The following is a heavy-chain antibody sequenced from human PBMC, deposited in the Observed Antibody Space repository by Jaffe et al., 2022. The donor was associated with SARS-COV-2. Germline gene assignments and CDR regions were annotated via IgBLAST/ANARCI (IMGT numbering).Heavy chain of an antibody. Sequence: EVQVMESGGGLVKPGGSLRLSCAASGFTFNTAWMSWVRQAPGKGLEWVARIKSKPDGGTTDYAAPVKGRFTISRDDSKDTVFLQMNSLRTEDTAVYYCTAEYYGDYHYWGQGTLVTVSS. CDR2: IKSKPDGGTT. V-gene: IGHV3-15*01. CDR3: TAEYYGDYHY. CDR1: GFTFNTAW. D-gene: IGHD4-17*01. J-gene: IGHJ4*02.